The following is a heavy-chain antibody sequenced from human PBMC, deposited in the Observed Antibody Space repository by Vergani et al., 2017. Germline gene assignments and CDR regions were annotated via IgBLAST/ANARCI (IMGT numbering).Heavy chain of an antibody. J-gene: IGHJ4*02. V-gene: IGHV3-23*01. CDR3: AKGSRGYTGYFFDY. D-gene: IGHD5-12*01. Sequence: EVQLLESGGGLAQPGGSLRLSCAASGFSFPGYAMSWVRQAPGKGLEWVSSVSGSSATPYYADSVKGRFIISRDNSKNTLHLQMNSLGADDTAVYYCAKGSRGYTGYFFDYLGQGTLATVSS. CDR1: GFSFPGYA. CDR2: VSGSSATP.